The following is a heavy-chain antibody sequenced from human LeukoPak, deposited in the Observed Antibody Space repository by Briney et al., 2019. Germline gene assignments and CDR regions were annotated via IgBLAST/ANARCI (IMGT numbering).Heavy chain of an antibody. J-gene: IGHJ4*02. Sequence: PSETLSLTCVVSGGSIGGYYWSWIRQPPGKGLEWMGFIYYTGSTKYNPSLESRATMSVDTSKNQFSVNLISLTAADTAVYFCARHFVSKNYFEYSGQGILVSVSS. D-gene: IGHD2-21*01. CDR1: GGSIGGYY. CDR3: ARHFVSKNYFEY. CDR2: IYYTGST. V-gene: IGHV4-59*08.